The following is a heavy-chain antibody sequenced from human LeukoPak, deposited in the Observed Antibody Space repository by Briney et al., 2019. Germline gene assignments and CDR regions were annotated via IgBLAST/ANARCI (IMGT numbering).Heavy chain of an antibody. CDR2: INPSGGST. CDR1: GYTFTSYY. V-gene: IGHV1-46*01. J-gene: IGHJ4*02. CDR3: ARVGRELGAFDY. D-gene: IGHD1-26*01. Sequence: ASVKVSCKASGYTFTSYYMHWVRQAPGQGLEWMGIINPSGGSTSYAQKFQGRVTMTRDTSTSTVYMELSSLRSEDTVVYYCARVGRELGAFDYWGQGTLVTVSS.